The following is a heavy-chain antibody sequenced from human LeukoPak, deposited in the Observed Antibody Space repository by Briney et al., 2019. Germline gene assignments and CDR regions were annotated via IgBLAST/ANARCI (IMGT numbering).Heavy chain of an antibody. CDR2: IYHSGST. V-gene: IGHV4-38-2*02. Sequence: SETLSLTCTVSGYSISSGYYWGWIRQPPGKGLEWIGSIYHSGSTYYNPSLKSRVTISVDTSKNQFSLKLSSVTAADTAAYYCARDGGGATQNFDYWGQGTLVTVSS. D-gene: IGHD5-24*01. CDR3: ARDGGGATQNFDY. J-gene: IGHJ4*02. CDR1: GYSISSGYY.